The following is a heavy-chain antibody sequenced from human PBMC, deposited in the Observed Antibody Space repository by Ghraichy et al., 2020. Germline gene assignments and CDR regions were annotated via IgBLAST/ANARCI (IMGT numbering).Heavy chain of an antibody. CDR2: ISYDGSNK. Sequence: GGSLRLSCAASGFTFSSYGMHWVRQAPGKGLEWVAVISYDGSNKYYADSVKGRFTISRDNSKNTLYLQMNSLRAEDTAVYYCAKVEQVAGYYYYYGMDVWGQGTTVTVSS. CDR1: GFTFSSYG. CDR3: AKVEQVAGYYYYYGMDV. J-gene: IGHJ6*02. V-gene: IGHV3-30*18. D-gene: IGHD1/OR15-1a*01.